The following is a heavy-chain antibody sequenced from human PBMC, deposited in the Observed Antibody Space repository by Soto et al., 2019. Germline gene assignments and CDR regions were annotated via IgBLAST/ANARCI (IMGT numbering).Heavy chain of an antibody. V-gene: IGHV3-21*01. D-gene: IGHD4-17*01. CDR3: AREPGGAVDY. CDR2: ICSSSSYI. CDR1: GFTFSSYS. J-gene: IGHJ4*02. Sequence: GGSLRLSCAASGFTFSSYSMNWVRQAPGKGLEWVSSICSSSSYIYYADSVKGRFTISRDNAKNSLYLQMNSLRAEDTAVYYCAREPGGAVDYWGQGTLVTVSS.